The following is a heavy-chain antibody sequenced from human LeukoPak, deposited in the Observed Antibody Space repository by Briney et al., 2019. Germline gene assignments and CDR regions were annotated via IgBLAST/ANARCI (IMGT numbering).Heavy chain of an antibody. V-gene: IGHV4-59*03. J-gene: IGHJ5*01. D-gene: IGHD2-8*01. Sequence: KASETLSFTCTVSGDSTSNFYWNWIRQSPGKGLEWIGNIHYSGSSVYNPSLKSRGTISIDTSRRQFFLNLNSVTAADTAVYFCALAPNSNWFDFWGPGTLVTVSS. CDR1: GDSTSNFY. CDR2: IHYSGSS. CDR3: ALAPNSNWFDF.